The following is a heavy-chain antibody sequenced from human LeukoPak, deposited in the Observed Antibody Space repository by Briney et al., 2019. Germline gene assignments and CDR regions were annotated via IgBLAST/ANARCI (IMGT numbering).Heavy chain of an antibody. Sequence: GGSLRLSCAASGFTVTTNYMTWVRQAPGKGLEWVSIIYSGGYTDYADSVKGRFTISRDNSKNTLNLQMNSLRAEDTAVYYCARHFYGAPDSWGQGTLVTVSS. CDR1: GFTVTTNY. CDR2: IYSGGYT. D-gene: IGHD4-17*01. V-gene: IGHV3-66*04. J-gene: IGHJ4*02. CDR3: ARHFYGAPDS.